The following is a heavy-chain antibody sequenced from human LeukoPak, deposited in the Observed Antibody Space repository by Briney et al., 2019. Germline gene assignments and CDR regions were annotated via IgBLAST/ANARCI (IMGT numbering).Heavy chain of an antibody. V-gene: IGHV4-39*01. Sequence: SETLSLTCTVSGGSISSSSYYWGWIRQPPGQGLEWVGSITYSGTTYHNPSLSSRVTISVDTSNNQFSLKLSSVTAADTAVYYCAPAYVWGSFRTFNYWGQGTLVTVSS. J-gene: IGHJ4*02. CDR2: ITYSGTT. CDR3: APAYVWGSFRTFNY. D-gene: IGHD3-16*02. CDR1: GGSISSSSYY.